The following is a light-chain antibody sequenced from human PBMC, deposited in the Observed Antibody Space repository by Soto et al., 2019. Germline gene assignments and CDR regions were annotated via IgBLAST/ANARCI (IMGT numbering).Light chain of an antibody. CDR2: GAS. Sequence: EIVLTQTPFTLSLSPVERSTLSFMASQSVSNNYLAWYQQKPGQAPRLLIYGASNRATGIPDRFSGSGSGTDFTLTISRLEPEDFAVYYCQQYGSSGTFGQGTKVDIK. CDR3: QQYGSSGT. CDR1: QSVSNNY. J-gene: IGKJ1*01. V-gene: IGKV3-20*01.